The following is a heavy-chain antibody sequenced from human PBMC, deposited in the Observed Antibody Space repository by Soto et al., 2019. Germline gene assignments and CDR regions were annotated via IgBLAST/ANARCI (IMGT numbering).Heavy chain of an antibody. CDR3: ARSRDSGYYESSGWAFDI. D-gene: IGHD3-22*01. J-gene: IGHJ3*02. CDR1: GGSFSSYA. CDR2: IIPIFGTA. Sequence: SVKVSCKACGGSFSSYALSWVRQAPGQGLEWMGGIIPIFGTANYAQQFQGRVTITADESTITAYMELSTLRPEDAPVYYCARSRDSGYYESSGWAFDIWGQGTMVTVSS. V-gene: IGHV1-69*13.